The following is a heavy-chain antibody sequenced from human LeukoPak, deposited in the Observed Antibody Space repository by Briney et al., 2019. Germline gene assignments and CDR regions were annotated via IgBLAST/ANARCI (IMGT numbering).Heavy chain of an antibody. D-gene: IGHD3-10*01. CDR3: GRDGQVRGVNYNYYMDV. CDR2: ISAYNGNT. Sequence: GASGKVSFKASGYTFTSYGISWVRQAPGQGLEWMGWISAYNGNTNYAQKIQGRVTMTTDTSTNTAYMELRSLRSDDTEVYYCGRDGQVRGVNYNYYMDVWGKGTTVTVSS. V-gene: IGHV1-18*01. CDR1: GYTFTSYG. J-gene: IGHJ6*03.